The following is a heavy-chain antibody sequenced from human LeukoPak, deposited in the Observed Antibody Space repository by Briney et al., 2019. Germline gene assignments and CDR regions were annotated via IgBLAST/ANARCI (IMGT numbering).Heavy chain of an antibody. D-gene: IGHD2-15*01. J-gene: IGHJ4*02. CDR3: ASGYCSDGSCYRDYDGNVPFGY. CDR2: INSDGSTT. Sequence: GGSLRLSCAASGFTFSSYAMRWVRQAPGKGLEWVSRINSDGSTTSYADSVKGRFTISRDNAKNTLYLQMNSLRAEDTAVYYCASGYCSDGSCYRDYDGNVPFGYWGQGTLVTVSS. V-gene: IGHV3-74*01. CDR1: GFTFSSYA.